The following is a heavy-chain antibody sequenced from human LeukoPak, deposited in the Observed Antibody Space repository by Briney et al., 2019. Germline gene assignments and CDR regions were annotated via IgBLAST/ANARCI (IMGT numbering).Heavy chain of an antibody. D-gene: IGHD1-26*01. V-gene: IGHV4-59*01. CDR2: LSKSGNT. CDR3: ARGGSIVGTTPHDTFDI. CDR1: GGSISSYY. J-gene: IGHJ3*02. Sequence: SETLSLTCTVSGGSISSYYWSWIRLPPGKGLEWIGYLSKSGNTNYSPSLKSRVTIFGDTSKNQFFLKLSSVTAADTAVYYCARGGSIVGTTPHDTFDIWGQGTVVTVS.